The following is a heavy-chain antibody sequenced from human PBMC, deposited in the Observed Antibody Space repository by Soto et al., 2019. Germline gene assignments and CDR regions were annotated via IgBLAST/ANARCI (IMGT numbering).Heavy chain of an antibody. CDR2: IIPIFGTA. CDR1: GGTFSSYA. J-gene: IGHJ4*02. D-gene: IGHD6-13*01. CDR3: ARVGEATRSSWYFDY. V-gene: IGHV1-69*12. Sequence: QVQLVQSGAEVKKPGSSVKVSCKASGGTFSSYAISWVRQAPGQGLEWMGGIIPIFGTANYAQKFQGRVTIXVDSSXXTAYMELSSLRSEDTAVYYCARVGEATRSSWYFDYWGQGTLVTVSS.